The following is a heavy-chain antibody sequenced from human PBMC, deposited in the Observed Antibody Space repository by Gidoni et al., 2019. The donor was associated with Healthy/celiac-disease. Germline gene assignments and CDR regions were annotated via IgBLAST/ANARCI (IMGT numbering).Heavy chain of an antibody. CDR3: AKERGDYDFWSGTDY. V-gene: IGHV3-43*02. J-gene: IGHJ4*02. CDR1: GFTFDDYA. CDR2: ISGDGGST. Sequence: EVQLVESGGGVVQPGGSLRLSGAASGFTFDDYAMHWVRQAPGKGLEWVSLISGDGGSTYYADSVKGRFTISRDNSKNSLYLQMNSLRTEDTALYYCAKERGDYDFWSGTDYWGQGTLVTVSS. D-gene: IGHD3-3*01.